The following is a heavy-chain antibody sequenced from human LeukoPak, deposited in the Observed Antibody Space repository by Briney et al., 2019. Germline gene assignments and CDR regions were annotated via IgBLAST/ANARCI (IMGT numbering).Heavy chain of an antibody. D-gene: IGHD6-19*01. CDR1: GGSISSYY. V-gene: IGHV4-59*01. CDR3: AGHTYTGLGDY. Sequence: SGTLSPTCTVSGGSISSYYWSWVREPPRKGPEWIGYIYYSGSTNYNPSLKSRVTISVDTSKNQFSLKLSSVTAADTAVYYCAGHTYTGLGDYWGQGTLVTVSS. CDR2: IYYSGST. J-gene: IGHJ4*02.